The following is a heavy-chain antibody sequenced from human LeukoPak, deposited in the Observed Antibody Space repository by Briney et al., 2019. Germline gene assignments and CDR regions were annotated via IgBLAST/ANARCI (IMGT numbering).Heavy chain of an antibody. CDR3: ARWITYYDFWSGYNWFGP. CDR2: INHSGST. J-gene: IGHJ5*02. CDR1: GGSFSGYY. Sequence: SETLSLTCAVYGGSFSGYYWSWIRQPPGKGLEWIGEINHSGSTNYNPSLKSRVTISVDTSKNQFSLKLSSVTAADTAVYYCARWITYYDFWSGYNWFGPWGQGTLVTVSS. D-gene: IGHD3-3*01. V-gene: IGHV4-34*01.